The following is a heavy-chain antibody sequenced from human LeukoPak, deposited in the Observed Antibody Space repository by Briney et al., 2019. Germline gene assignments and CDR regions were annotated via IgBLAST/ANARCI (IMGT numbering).Heavy chain of an antibody. V-gene: IGHV1-8*01. CDR1: GYTFTSYD. J-gene: IGHJ5*02. D-gene: IGHD3-22*01. CDR3: ARTPMRARGGNWLDP. CDR2: MNPNSGNT. Sequence: ASVKVSCKASGYTFTSYDINWVRQAPGQGLEWMGWMNPNSGNTGYAQKFQGRVTMTRNTSISTAYMELSSLRSEDTAVYYCARTPMRARGGNWLDPWGQGTLVTVSS.